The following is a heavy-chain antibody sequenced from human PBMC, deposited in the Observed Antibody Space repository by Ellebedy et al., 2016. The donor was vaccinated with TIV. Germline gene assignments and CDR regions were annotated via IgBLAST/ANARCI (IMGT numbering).Heavy chain of an antibody. CDR2: VYSSGST. CDR1: GGSISSYY. CDR3: ARLRDWFDP. V-gene: IGHV4-59*08. Sequence: SETLSLXXTVSGGSISSYYWSWIRQSPGRGLEWIGYVYSSGSTTYNPSLKSRVTISVDTSKNQVSLKLKSVTAKDTGVYFCARLRDWFDPWGQGLLVTVSS. J-gene: IGHJ5*02.